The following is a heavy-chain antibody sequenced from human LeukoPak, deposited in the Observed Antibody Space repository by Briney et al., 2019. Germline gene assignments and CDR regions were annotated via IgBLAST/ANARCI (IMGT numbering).Heavy chain of an antibody. CDR2: ISSSGSTI. J-gene: IGHJ3*02. CDR3: ARDRIFWSGFNAFDI. D-gene: IGHD3-3*01. CDR1: GFTFSSYG. V-gene: IGHV3-48*04. Sequence: PGGSLRLSCAASGFTFSSYGMHWVRQAPGKGLEWVSYISSSGSTIYYADSVKGRFTISRDNAKNSLYLQMNSLRAEDTAVYYCARDRIFWSGFNAFDIWGQGTMVTVSS.